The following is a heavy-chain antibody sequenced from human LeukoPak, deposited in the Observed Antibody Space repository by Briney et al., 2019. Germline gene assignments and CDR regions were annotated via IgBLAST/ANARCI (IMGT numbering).Heavy chain of an antibody. V-gene: IGHV3-33*01. J-gene: IGHJ4*02. CDR2: IWYDGSNK. CDR1: GFTFSSYG. D-gene: IGHD6-13*01. CDR3: ATLRGLRGSSSPFPLDY. Sequence: GGSLRLSCAASGFTFSSYGMHWVRQAPGKGLEWVAVIWYDGSNKYYADSVKGQFTISRDNSKNTLYLQMNSLRAEDTAVYYCATLRGLRGSSSPFPLDYWGQGTLVTVSS.